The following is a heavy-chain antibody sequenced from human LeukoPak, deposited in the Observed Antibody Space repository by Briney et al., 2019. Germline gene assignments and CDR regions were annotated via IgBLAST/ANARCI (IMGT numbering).Heavy chain of an antibody. J-gene: IGHJ6*03. V-gene: IGHV1-18*01. CDR2: ISTYNGNT. CDR1: GYTFTSHG. CDR3: ARVLLYSSGWSASGMDV. D-gene: IGHD6-19*01. Sequence: GASVKVSCKPSGYTFTSHGISWVRQAPGQGLEWMGWISTYNGNTNYAQKLQGRVSMTTDTSTSTAYMDLRSLRSDDTAVYYCARVLLYSSGWSASGMDVWGKGTTVTISS.